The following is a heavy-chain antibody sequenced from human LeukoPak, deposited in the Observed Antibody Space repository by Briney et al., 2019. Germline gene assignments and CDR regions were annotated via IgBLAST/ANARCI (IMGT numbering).Heavy chain of an antibody. CDR1: GYTFTSYY. D-gene: IGHD3-16*01. J-gene: IGHJ4*02. V-gene: IGHV1-46*01. Sequence: ASVKVSCKASGYTFTSYYMHWVRQAPGQGLEWMGIINPSGGSTSYAQKFQGRVTMTRDTSTSTVYMELSSLRSEDTAVYYCARGDYVWGSSVSDGDYWGQGTLVTVSS. CDR3: ARGDYVWGSSVSDGDY. CDR2: INPSGGST.